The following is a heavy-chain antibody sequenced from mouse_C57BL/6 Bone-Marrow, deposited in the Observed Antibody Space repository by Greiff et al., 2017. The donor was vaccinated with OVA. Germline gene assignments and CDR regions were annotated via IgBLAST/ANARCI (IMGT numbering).Heavy chain of an antibody. CDR2: IDPSDSYT. CDR1: GYTFTSYW. J-gene: IGHJ3*01. CDR3: ARGGHYYGSSYGWFAY. Sequence: VQLQQPGAELVKPGASVKLSCKASGYTFTSYWMQWVKQRPGQGLEWIGEIDPSDSYTNYNQKFKGKATLTVDTSSSTAYMQLSSLTSEDSAVYYCARGGHYYGSSYGWFAYWGQGTLVTVSA. V-gene: IGHV1-50*01. D-gene: IGHD1-1*01.